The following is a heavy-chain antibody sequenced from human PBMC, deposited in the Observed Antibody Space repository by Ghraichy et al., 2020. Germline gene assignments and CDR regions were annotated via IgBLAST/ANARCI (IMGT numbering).Heavy chain of an antibody. D-gene: IGHD6-6*01. Sequence: GGSLRLSCAASGFTFSSYSMNWVRQAPGKGLEWVSYISSSSSTIYYADSVKGRFTISRDNAKNSLYLQMNSLRDEDTAVYYCARMEEQLAPYYYYYYMDVWGKGTTVTVSS. CDR1: GFTFSSYS. CDR2: ISSSSSTI. CDR3: ARMEEQLAPYYYYYYMDV. V-gene: IGHV3-48*02. J-gene: IGHJ6*03.